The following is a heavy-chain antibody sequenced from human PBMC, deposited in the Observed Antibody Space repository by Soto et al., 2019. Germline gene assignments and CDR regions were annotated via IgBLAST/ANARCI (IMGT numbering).Heavy chain of an antibody. CDR2: IYYSGST. J-gene: IGHJ6*02. Sequence: SETLSLTCTVPGGSISSSSYYWGWIRQPPGKGLEWIGSIYYSGSTYYNPSLKSRVTISADKSISTAYLQWSSLKASDTAMYYCARLHDSSGYYYSDYYYYGMDVWGQGTTVTVSS. D-gene: IGHD3-22*01. CDR3: ARLHDSSGYYYSDYYYYGMDV. CDR1: GGSISSSSYY. V-gene: IGHV4-39*07.